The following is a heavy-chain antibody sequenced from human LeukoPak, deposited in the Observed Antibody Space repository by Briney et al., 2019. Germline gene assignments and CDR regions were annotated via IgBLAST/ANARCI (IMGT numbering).Heavy chain of an antibody. V-gene: IGHV3-48*04. CDR1: GFTINTNY. D-gene: IGHD1/OR15-1a*01. CDR3: ARDQTMGY. J-gene: IGHJ4*02. CDR2: ISSSSSTI. Sequence: GGSLRLSCAASGFTINTNYMNWVRQAPGKGLEWVSYISSSSSTIYYADSVKGRFTISRDNAKNSLYLQMNSLRAEDTAVYYCARDQTMGYWGQGTLVTASS.